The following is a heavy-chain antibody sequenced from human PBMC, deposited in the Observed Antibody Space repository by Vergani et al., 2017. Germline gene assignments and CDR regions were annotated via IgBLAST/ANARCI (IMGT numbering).Heavy chain of an antibody. D-gene: IGHD2-2*01. CDR1: GGSISSYY. CDR2: IYYSGST. J-gene: IGHJ6*03. CDR3: VRLYCSSTSCYSDYYYYMDV. V-gene: IGHV4-59*01. Sequence: QVQLQESGPGLVKPSETLSLTCTVSGGSISSYYWSWIRQPPGKGLEWIGYIYYSGSTNYNPSLKSRVTISVDTSKNQFSLKLSSVTAADTAVYYCVRLYCSSTSCYSDYYYYMDVWGKGTTVTVSS.